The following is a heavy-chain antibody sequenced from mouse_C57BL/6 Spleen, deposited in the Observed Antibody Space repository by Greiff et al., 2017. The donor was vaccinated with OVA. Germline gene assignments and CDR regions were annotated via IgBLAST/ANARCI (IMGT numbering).Heavy chain of an antibody. CDR2: INPNNGGT. Sequence: EVMLVESGPELVKPGASVKMSCKASGYTFTDYNMHWVKQSHGKSLEWIGYINPNNGGTSYNQKFKGKATLTVNKSSSTAYMELRSLTSEDSAVYYCADYYGSSYGFAYWGQGTLVTVSA. CDR3: ADYYGSSYGFAY. J-gene: IGHJ3*01. D-gene: IGHD1-1*01. CDR1: GYTFTDYN. V-gene: IGHV1-22*01.